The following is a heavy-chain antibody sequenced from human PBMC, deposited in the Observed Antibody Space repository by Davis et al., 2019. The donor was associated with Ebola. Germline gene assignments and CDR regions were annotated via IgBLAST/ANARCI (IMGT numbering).Heavy chain of an antibody. CDR1: GFTFDDYA. V-gene: IGHV3-43D*03. J-gene: IGHJ6*02. CDR2: ISWDGRDP. Sequence: GESLKISCVASGFTFDDYAMHWVRQAPGKGLEWVSIISWDGRDPYYADSVKGRFTTFRDNNRNSLYLQMNSLRAEDTALYYCAKDLTGNAEDYYYYGMDVWGQGTTVTVSS. D-gene: IGHD1-20*01. CDR3: AKDLTGNAEDYYYYGMDV.